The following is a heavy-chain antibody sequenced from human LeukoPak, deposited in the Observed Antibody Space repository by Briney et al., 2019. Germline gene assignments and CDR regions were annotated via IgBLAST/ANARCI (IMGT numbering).Heavy chain of an antibody. D-gene: IGHD3-22*01. V-gene: IGHV3-72*01. CDR2: TRNKANSYTT. J-gene: IGHJ4*02. CDR1: GFTFSDHY. Sequence: GGSLRLSCAASGFTFSDHYMDWVRQAPGKGLEWVGRTRNKANSYTTEYAASVKGRFTISRDDSKNSLYLQMNSLKTEDTAVYYCARGGYYDSSGYPVDYWGRGTLVTVSS. CDR3: ARGGYYDSSGYPVDY.